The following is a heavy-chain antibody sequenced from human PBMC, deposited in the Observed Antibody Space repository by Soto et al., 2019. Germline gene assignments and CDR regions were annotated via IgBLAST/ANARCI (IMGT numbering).Heavy chain of an antibody. CDR3: AVPPTGYDAFDI. V-gene: IGHV1-69*13. J-gene: IGHJ3*02. Sequence: GASVKVSCKASGGTFSSYAISWVRQAPGQGLEWMGGIIPIFGTANYAQKFQGRVTITADESTSTAYMELSSLRSEDTAVYYCAVPPTGYDAFDIWGQGTTVTVSS. CDR1: GGTFSSYA. CDR2: IIPIFGTA. D-gene: IGHD7-27*01.